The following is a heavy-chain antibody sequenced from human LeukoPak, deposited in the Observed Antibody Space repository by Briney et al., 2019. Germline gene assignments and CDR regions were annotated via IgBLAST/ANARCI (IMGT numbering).Heavy chain of an antibody. CDR3: ARSYYGSGSYSVPLDY. D-gene: IGHD3-10*01. Sequence: PSETLSLTCTVSGGSISSYYWSWIRQPPGKGLEWIGYIYYSGSTNYNPSLESRVTISVDTSKNQFSLKLSSVTAADTAVYYCARSYYGSGSYSVPLDYWGQGTLVTVSS. J-gene: IGHJ4*02. V-gene: IGHV4-59*01. CDR1: GGSISSYY. CDR2: IYYSGST.